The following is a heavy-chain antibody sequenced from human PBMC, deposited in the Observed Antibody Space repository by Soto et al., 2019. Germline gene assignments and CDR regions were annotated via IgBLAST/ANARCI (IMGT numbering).Heavy chain of an antibody. D-gene: IGHD3-22*01. CDR1: DGSFSGYY. V-gene: IGHV4-34*01. CDR2: INHSGST. Sequence: PSETLSLTCAVYDGSFSGYYWSWIRQPPGKGLEWIGEINHSGSTNYNPSLKSRVTISVDTSKNQFSLKLSSVTAADTAVYYCARVGRSYYDSSGYYYARRYGMDVWGQGTTVTVSS. J-gene: IGHJ6*02. CDR3: ARVGRSYYDSSGYYYARRYGMDV.